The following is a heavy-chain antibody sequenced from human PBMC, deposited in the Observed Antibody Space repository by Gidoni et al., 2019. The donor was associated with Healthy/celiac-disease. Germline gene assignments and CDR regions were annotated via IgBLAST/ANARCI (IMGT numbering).Heavy chain of an antibody. J-gene: IGHJ5*02. Sequence: QVQLVQSGAELQKPGPSVKVSCKASGGTFSSYTISWVRQAPGQGFEWMGRIIPSLGIAKYAQKFKGRVTITADKTTSTAYMELSSLRSQDTAVYYCAREPGGIVVVPAANNWFDPWGQGTLFTVSS. V-gene: IGHV1-69*08. CDR1: GGTFSSYT. D-gene: IGHD2-2*01. CDR3: AREPGGIVVVPAANNWFDP. CDR2: IIPSLGIA.